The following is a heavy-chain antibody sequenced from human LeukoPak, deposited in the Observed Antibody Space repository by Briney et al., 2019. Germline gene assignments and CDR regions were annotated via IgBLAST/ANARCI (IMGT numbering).Heavy chain of an antibody. J-gene: IGHJ5*02. CDR2: ISSSGSTI. D-gene: IGHD4-17*01. V-gene: IGHV3-48*03. CDR3: VRVHGDYVNLGA. CDR1: GFIFRSYE. Sequence: GGSLRLSCAASGFIFRSYEMNWVRQAPGKGLEWVSYISSSGSTIYYADSVKGRFTLSRDNAKNSLYLQMNSLRAEDTAVYYCVRVHGDYVNLGAWGQGTLVTVSS.